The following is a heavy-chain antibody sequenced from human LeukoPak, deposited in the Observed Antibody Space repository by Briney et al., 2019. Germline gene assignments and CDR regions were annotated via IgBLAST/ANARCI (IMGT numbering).Heavy chain of an antibody. CDR2: IYPGDSDT. Sequence: GESLKISCKGSGYSFTSYWIGRVRQMPGKGLEWMGIIYPGDSDTRYSPSFQGQVTISADKSIGTAYLQWSSLKASDTAMYYCARFEEMATTSIDYWGQGTLVTVSS. J-gene: IGHJ4*02. V-gene: IGHV5-51*01. CDR3: ARFEEMATTSIDY. D-gene: IGHD5-24*01. CDR1: GYSFTSYW.